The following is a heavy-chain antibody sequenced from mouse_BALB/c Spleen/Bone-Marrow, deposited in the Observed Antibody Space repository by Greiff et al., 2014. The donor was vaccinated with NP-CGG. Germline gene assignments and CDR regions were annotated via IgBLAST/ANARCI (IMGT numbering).Heavy chain of an antibody. D-gene: IGHD2-3*01. CDR3: ARSHGYYPYWYFDV. V-gene: IGHV1-69*02. J-gene: IGHJ1*01. CDR2: IDPSDSET. Sequence: VKLMESGAELVKPGAPVKPSCKASGYTFTSYWMNWVKQRPGRGLEWIGRIDPSDSETHYNQKFKDKATLTVDKSSSTAYIQLSSLTSEDSAVYYCARSHGYYPYWYFDVWGAGTTVTVSS. CDR1: GYTFTSYW.